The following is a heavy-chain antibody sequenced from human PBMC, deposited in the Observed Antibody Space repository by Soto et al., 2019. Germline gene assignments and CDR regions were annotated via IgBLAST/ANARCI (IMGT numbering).Heavy chain of an antibody. CDR1: GGTFSSYA. CDR2: IIPIFGTA. CDR3: ARDQGSSWSRYYNYYGIDG. J-gene: IGHJ6*02. V-gene: IGHV1-69*01. Sequence: GASVKVSCKASGGTFSSYAISWVRQAPGQGLEWMGGIIPIFGTANYAQKFQGRVTITADESTSTAYMELSSLRSEDTAVYYCARDQGSSWSRYYNYYGIDGWGQGTTVTVAS. D-gene: IGHD6-13*01.